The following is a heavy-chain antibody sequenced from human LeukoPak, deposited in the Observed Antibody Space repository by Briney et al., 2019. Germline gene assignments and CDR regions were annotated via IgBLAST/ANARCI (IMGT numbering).Heavy chain of an antibody. V-gene: IGHV1-69*01. J-gene: IGHJ4*02. D-gene: IGHD3-10*01. CDR1: GGTFSSYA. CDR2: IIPIFGTA. CDR3: ASQFGVRPFDY. Sequence: GASVKVSCKASGGTFSSYAISWVRQAPGQGLEWMGGIIPIFGTANYAQKFQGRVTITADESTSTAYMELSSLRSEDQAVYYCASQFGVRPFDYWGQGTLVTVSS.